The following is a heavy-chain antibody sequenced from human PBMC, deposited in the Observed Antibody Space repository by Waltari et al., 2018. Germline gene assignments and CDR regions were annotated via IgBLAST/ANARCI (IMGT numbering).Heavy chain of an antibody. CDR3: ARMLRGSYDDAFDI. CDR1: GGSISSHY. V-gene: IGHV4-59*11. J-gene: IGHJ3*02. CDR2: IYYSGST. Sequence: QVQLQESGPGLVKPSETLSLTCTVSGGSISSHYWSWIRQPPVKGLEWIGYIYYSGSTNYNPSLKSRVTISVDTSKNQFSLKLSSVTAADTAVYYCARMLRGSYDDAFDIWGQGTMVTVSS. D-gene: IGHD5-12*01.